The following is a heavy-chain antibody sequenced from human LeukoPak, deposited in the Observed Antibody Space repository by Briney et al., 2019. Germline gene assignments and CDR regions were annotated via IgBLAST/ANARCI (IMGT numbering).Heavy chain of an antibody. CDR2: ISYDGSNK. D-gene: IGHD3-9*01. CDR1: GFAFSSYG. CDR3: AKDQVDLGYYYYYGMDV. J-gene: IGHJ6*04. Sequence: GGSLRLSCAASGFAFSSYGMHWVRQAPGKGLEWGAVISYDGSNKYYADSVKGRFTISRDNSKNTLYLQMNSLRAEDTAAYYCAKDQVDLGYYYYYGMDVWGKGTTVTVSS. V-gene: IGHV3-30*18.